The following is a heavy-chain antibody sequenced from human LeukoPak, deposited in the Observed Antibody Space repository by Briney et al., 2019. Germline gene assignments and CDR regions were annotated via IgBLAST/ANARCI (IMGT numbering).Heavy chain of an antibody. J-gene: IGHJ4*02. CDR3: ARVVGANVGGGFDY. V-gene: IGHV1-3*03. CDR1: GYTFSSYA. CDR2: INAGNGNT. Sequence: ASVKVSCKASGYTFSSYAMHWVRQAPGQRLEWMGWINAGNGNTKFSHEFQGRVTITRDTSASTAYMELNSLRSEDMAVYYCARVVGANVGGGFDYWGQGTLVTVSS. D-gene: IGHD1-26*01.